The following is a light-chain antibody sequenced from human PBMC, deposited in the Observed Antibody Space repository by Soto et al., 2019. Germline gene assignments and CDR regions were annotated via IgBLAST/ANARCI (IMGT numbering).Light chain of an antibody. V-gene: IGKV1-6*01. CDR1: QGIRND. J-gene: IGKJ4*01. CDR3: LQVYNYPLT. Sequence: AIQMTQTTSSLSASVGDRVTITCRASQGIRNDLGWYQQKPGKAPNLLIYAASSLQSGVPSTFSGSGSGTDFTLTISSLQPEDFATYYCLQVYNYPLTFGGGTKVDIK. CDR2: AAS.